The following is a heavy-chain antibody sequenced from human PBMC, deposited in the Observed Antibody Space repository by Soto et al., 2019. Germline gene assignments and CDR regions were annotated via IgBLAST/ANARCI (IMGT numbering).Heavy chain of an antibody. J-gene: IGHJ4*02. V-gene: IGHV4-34*01. CDR1: SGSFSGYY. CDR2: ISHSGST. Sequence: QVQLQQWGAGLLKPSETLSLRCVVNSGSFSGYYWTWIRKTPGKGLEWIGEISHSGSTNYNPSLMSRVTMSADTSKKHFSLRLSSVTAADTALYFCARGYESSRRYLPLLDYWGQGTLVTVSS. D-gene: IGHD3-22*01. CDR3: ARGYESSRRYLPLLDY.